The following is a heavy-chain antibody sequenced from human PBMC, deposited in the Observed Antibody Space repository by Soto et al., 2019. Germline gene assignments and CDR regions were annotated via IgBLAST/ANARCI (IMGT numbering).Heavy chain of an antibody. CDR2: ISAYNGNT. Sequence: GASVKVSCKASGYTFTSYGISWVRQAPGQGLEWMGWISAYNGNTNYAQKLQGRVTMTTDTSTSTAYMELRSLRSDDTAVYYCARDRPYNWNYGWGPRDNWFDPWGQGTLVTVSS. J-gene: IGHJ5*02. CDR3: ARDRPYNWNYGWGPRDNWFDP. D-gene: IGHD1-7*01. CDR1: GYTFTSYG. V-gene: IGHV1-18*01.